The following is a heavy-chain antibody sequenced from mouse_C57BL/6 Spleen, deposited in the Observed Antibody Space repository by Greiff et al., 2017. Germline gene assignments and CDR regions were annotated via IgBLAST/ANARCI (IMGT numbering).Heavy chain of an antibody. Sequence: EVQGVESGGDLVKPGGSLKLSCAASGFTFSSYGLSWVRQTPDKRLEWVATISSGGSYPYYPDSVKGRFTFSRDNAKNTLYLQMRSLKSEDSAMYYCASPRVEPFYALGYWGQGTSVTVST. V-gene: IGHV5-6*01. CDR3: ASPRVEPFYALGY. CDR1: GFTFSSYG. J-gene: IGHJ4*01. CDR2: ISSGGSYP.